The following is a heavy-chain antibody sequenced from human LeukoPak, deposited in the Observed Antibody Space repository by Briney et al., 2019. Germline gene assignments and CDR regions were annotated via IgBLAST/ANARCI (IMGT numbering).Heavy chain of an antibody. D-gene: IGHD5-12*01. Sequence: GGSLRLSCAASGFTFSSYEMNWVRQAPGKGLEGVSYISSSGSNIYYADSVKGRFTISRDNAKNSLYLQMNSLRAEDTAVYYCARGWISDSFDYWGQGTLVTVSS. CDR2: ISSSGSNI. V-gene: IGHV3-48*03. CDR1: GFTFSSYE. CDR3: ARGWISDSFDY. J-gene: IGHJ4*02.